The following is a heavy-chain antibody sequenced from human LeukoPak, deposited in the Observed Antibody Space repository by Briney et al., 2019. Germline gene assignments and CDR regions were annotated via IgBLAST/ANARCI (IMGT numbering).Heavy chain of an antibody. J-gene: IGHJ4*02. Sequence: SETLSLTCAVYGGSFSGYYWSWIRQPPGKGLEWIGEINHSGSTNYNPSLMSRVTISVDTSKNQFSLKVNSVTDADTAVYYCARGGGSGWYLDYWGQGTLVTVSS. D-gene: IGHD6-19*01. CDR2: INHSGST. V-gene: IGHV4-34*01. CDR3: ARGGGSGWYLDY. CDR1: GGSFSGYY.